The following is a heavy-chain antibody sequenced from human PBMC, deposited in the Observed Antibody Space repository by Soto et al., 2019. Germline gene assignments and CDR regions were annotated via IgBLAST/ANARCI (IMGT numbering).Heavy chain of an antibody. Sequence: QVQLVQSGAEVKKPGSSVKVSCKASGGTFSSYAISWVRQAPGQGLEWMGGIIPIFGTANYAQKFQGRVTIPADESTSTAYMELSSLRSEDTAVYYCASYCSSTSCYLYYYGMDVWGQGTTVTVSS. CDR2: IIPIFGTA. V-gene: IGHV1-69*01. CDR3: ASYCSSTSCYLYYYGMDV. J-gene: IGHJ6*02. D-gene: IGHD2-2*01. CDR1: GGTFSSYA.